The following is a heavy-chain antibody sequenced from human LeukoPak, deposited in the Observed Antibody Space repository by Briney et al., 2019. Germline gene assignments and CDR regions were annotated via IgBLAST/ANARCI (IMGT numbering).Heavy chain of an antibody. V-gene: IGHV3-23*01. J-gene: IGHJ4*02. Sequence: PGGSLRLSCAASGFSFSSYTMTWVRQAPGKGLEWVSAISGSGGDTYYADSMRGRFTISRDNSKNALYLQMNSLRAEDSAVYSCAKGTQGGYDYWGQGTLVTVSS. D-gene: IGHD5-12*01. CDR3: AKGTQGGYDY. CDR2: ISGSGGDT. CDR1: GFSFSSYT.